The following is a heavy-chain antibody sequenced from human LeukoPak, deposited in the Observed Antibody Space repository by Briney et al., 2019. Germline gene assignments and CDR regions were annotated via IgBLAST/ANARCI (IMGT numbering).Heavy chain of an antibody. CDR2: IRKDGSKT. CDR3: ARDNGHYMDV. V-gene: IGHV3-7*01. J-gene: IGHJ6*03. Sequence: PGGSLRLSCAASGFTFSSYWMSWVRQAPGKGLEWVANIRKDGSKTYYADSVKGRYTISRDNAKNSLYLQMNSLRAEDTAVYYCARDNGHYMDVWGKGTTVTVS. CDR1: GFTFSSYW.